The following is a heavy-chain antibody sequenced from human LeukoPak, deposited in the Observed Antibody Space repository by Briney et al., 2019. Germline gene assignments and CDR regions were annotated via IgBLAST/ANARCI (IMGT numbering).Heavy chain of an antibody. CDR3: SWLQPDAFDI. V-gene: IGHV4-59*12. CDR1: GASISSFY. Sequence: SETLSLTCTVSGASISSFYWSWIRQPPGQGLGWVGYIYYNGVTKHNPSLKSRVTISVDTSKNQFSLKLSSVTAADTAVYYCSWLQPDAFDIWGQGTMVTVSS. J-gene: IGHJ3*02. D-gene: IGHD5-24*01. CDR2: IYYNGVT.